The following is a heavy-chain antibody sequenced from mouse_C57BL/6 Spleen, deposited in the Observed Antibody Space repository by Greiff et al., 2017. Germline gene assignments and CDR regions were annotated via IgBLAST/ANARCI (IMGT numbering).Heavy chain of an antibody. D-gene: IGHD1-1*01. J-gene: IGHJ1*03. CDR1: GYTFTRYW. Sequence: VQLQQPGAGLVKPGASVKLSCKASGYTFTRYWMHWVQQRPGQGLEWIGCIHPSSSDTNYNQTFKGKATLTVDKSSSTAYMQISSLTSEDSAVYYCASGAVVARNWYVEVWGTGTTVTVSS. V-gene: IGHV1-74*01. CDR2: IHPSSSDT. CDR3: ASGAVVARNWYVEV.